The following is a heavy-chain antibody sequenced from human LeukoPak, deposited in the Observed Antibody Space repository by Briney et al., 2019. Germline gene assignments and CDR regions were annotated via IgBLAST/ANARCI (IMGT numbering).Heavy chain of an antibody. CDR2: ISSSSSYI. J-gene: IGHJ4*02. V-gene: IGHV3-21*01. CDR3: ARAYLGAYYYDSSGPWYFDY. D-gene: IGHD3-22*01. Sequence: GGSLRLSCAASGFTFSSYSMNWVRQAPGKGLEWVSSISSSSSYIYYADSVEGRFTISRDNAKNSLYLQMNSLRAEDTAVYYCARAYLGAYYYDSSGPWYFDYWGQGTLVTVSS. CDR1: GFTFSSYS.